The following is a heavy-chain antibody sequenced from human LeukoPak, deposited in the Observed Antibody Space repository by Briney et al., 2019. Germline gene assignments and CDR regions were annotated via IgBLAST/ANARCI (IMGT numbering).Heavy chain of an antibody. J-gene: IGHJ5*02. V-gene: IGHV1-18*01. CDR3: AGGQDPTLNYYDSSGYPA. CDR1: GYTLTSYG. Sequence: ASVTVSCKASGYTLTSYGISWVRQAPGQGLEWMGWISAYNGNTNYAQKLQGRVTMTTDTSTSTAYMELRSLRSGDTAVYYCAGGQDPTLNYYDSSGYPAWGQGTLVTVSS. CDR2: ISAYNGNT. D-gene: IGHD3-22*01.